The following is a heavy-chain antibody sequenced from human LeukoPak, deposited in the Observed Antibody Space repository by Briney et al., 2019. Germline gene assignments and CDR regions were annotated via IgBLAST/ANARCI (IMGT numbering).Heavy chain of an antibody. J-gene: IGHJ4*02. Sequence: SVKVSCKASGGTFSSYAISWVRQAPGQGLEWMGGIIPIFGTANYAQKFQGRVTITADKSTSTAYMELSSLRSEDTAVYYCAREPSSRWGFDYRGQGTLVTVSS. CDR1: GGTFSSYA. V-gene: IGHV1-69*06. CDR3: AREPSSRWGFDY. D-gene: IGHD3-16*01. CDR2: IIPIFGTA.